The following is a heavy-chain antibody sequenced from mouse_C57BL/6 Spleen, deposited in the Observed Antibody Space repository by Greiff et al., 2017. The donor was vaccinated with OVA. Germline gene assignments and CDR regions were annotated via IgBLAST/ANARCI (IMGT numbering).Heavy chain of an antibody. V-gene: IGHV1-61*01. CDR1: GYTFTRYW. J-gene: IGHJ2*01. CDR3: LCMGY. Sequence: QVQLQQPGAELVRPGSSVKLSCQASGYTFTRYWMAWVKQRPGPGLEWICKLYPSGNETPYNPKFKDKATLTVDKSSSTAYMQLSSLTSEDSAVYYGLCMGYWGKGTTLTVAS. CDR2: LYPSGNET. D-gene: IGHD6-5*01.